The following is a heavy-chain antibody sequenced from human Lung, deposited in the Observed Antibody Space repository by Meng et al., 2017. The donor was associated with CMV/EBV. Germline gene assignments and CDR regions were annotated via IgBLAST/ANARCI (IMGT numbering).Heavy chain of an antibody. D-gene: IGHD6-19*01. V-gene: IGHV1-18*01. CDR2: ISAYNGNT. J-gene: IGHJ4*02. Sequence: VRWVRLEAVGRMLGSSVNCPSEASVLIFTSDAISWVRRAPGQGLQYMGWISAYNGNTNYAQELQGRVTMTRDTSSSTAHMELRRLMSDDTAVYYCVRSSGWSRFDYWGQGTLVTVSS. CDR3: VRSSGWSRFDY. CDR1: VLIFTSDA.